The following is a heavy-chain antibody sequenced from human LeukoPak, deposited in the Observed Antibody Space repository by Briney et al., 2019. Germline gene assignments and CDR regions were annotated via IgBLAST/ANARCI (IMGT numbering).Heavy chain of an antibody. J-gene: IGHJ4*02. CDR2: IYTSGST. CDR1: GGSISSSNW. V-gene: IGHV4-4*02. Sequence: SETLSLTCAVSGGSISSSNWWSWVRQPPGKGLEWIGRIYTSGSTNYNPSLKSRVTMSVDTSKNQFSLKLSSVTAADTAVYYCARAEGSVGATPPPLDYWGQGTLVTVSS. CDR3: ARAEGSVGATPPPLDY. D-gene: IGHD1-26*01.